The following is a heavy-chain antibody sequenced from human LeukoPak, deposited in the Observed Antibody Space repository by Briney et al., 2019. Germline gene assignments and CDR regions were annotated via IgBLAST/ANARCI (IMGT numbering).Heavy chain of an antibody. J-gene: IGHJ4*02. Sequence: GESLKISCKGSGYTFTSYWIGWVRQMPGKGLEWMGIIHPGDSDTRYSPSFQGQVTISADKSVSTSYLQWSSLKASDTAMYYCATLPHTEFYYWGQGTLVTVSS. CDR1: GYTFTSYW. CDR3: ATLPHTEFYY. V-gene: IGHV5-51*01. D-gene: IGHD2-8*02. CDR2: IHPGDSDT.